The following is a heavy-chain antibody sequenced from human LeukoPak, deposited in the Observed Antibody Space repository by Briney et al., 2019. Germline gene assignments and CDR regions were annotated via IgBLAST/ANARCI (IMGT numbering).Heavy chain of an antibody. D-gene: IGHD6-19*01. CDR1: GGSFSGYY. Sequence: SETLSLTCAVYGGSFSGYYWSWIRQPPGKGLEWIGEINHSGSTNYNASLKSRVTISVDTSKNLFSLKLSSVTAADTSVYYCARSSGWYRVGYFDHWGQGTLVTVSS. CDR3: ARSSGWYRVGYFDH. CDR2: INHSGST. V-gene: IGHV4-34*01. J-gene: IGHJ4*02.